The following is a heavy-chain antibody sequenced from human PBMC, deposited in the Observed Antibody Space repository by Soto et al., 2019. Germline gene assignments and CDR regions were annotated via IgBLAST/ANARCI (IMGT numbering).Heavy chain of an antibody. CDR3: ARRLYYDSSGFEGGGMDV. Sequence: PSETLSLTCTVSGGSISSSSYYWGWIRQPPGKGLEWIGSIYYSGRTYYNPPLKSRVTISVDTSKNQFSLKLSSVTAADTAVYYCARRLYYDSSGFEGGGMDVWGQGTTVT. CDR1: GGSISSSSYY. J-gene: IGHJ6*02. V-gene: IGHV4-39*01. CDR2: IYYSGRT. D-gene: IGHD3-22*01.